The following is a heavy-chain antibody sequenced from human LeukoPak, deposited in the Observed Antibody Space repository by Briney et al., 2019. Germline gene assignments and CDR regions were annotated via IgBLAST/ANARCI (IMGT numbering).Heavy chain of an antibody. CDR2: ISAYNGNT. J-gene: IGHJ4*02. CDR1: GYTFTSYG. D-gene: IGHD1-14*01. CDR3: ASSMGTAFPLPFDY. Sequence: GASVKVSCKASGYTFTSYGISWVRQAPGQGLEWMGWISAYNGNTNYAQKLQGRVTMTTDTSTSTAYMEPRSLRSDDTAVYYCASSMGTAFPLPFDYWGQGTLVTVSS. V-gene: IGHV1-18*01.